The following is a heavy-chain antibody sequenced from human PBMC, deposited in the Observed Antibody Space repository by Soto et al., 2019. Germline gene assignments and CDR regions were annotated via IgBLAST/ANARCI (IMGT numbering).Heavy chain of an antibody. CDR3: ARSHSSSWHWFDP. D-gene: IGHD6-13*01. V-gene: IGHV3-30-3*01. J-gene: IGHJ5*02. CDR2: ISVNGNNI. CDR1: VFTFSSYP. Sequence: GGSLRLSCAASVFTFSSYPMHWVRQAPGKGPEWVAVISVNGNNIHYGDSVKGRFTISRDNSKNTLYLQMSSLRVEDTAVYYCARSHSSSWHWFDPWGQGTLVTSPQ.